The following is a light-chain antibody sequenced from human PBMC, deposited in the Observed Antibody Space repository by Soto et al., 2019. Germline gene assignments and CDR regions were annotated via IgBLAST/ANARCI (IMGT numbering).Light chain of an antibody. Sequence: DFVLTQSPDSLAVSLGERATFNCRSSRTLLSPADNQNYLAWSRQRPGQPPELLIYWASTRESGVPDRFTGSGSGTDFTRTISSLQAEDVVVYYCHQNYATPLTFGGGTKLEIK. V-gene: IGKV4-1*01. CDR1: RTLLSPADNQNY. CDR3: HQNYATPLT. J-gene: IGKJ4*01. CDR2: WAS.